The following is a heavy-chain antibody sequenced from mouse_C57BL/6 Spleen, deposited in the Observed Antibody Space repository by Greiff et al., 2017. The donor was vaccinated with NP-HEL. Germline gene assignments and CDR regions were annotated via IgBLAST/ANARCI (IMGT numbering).Heavy chain of an antibody. CDR3: ARDGDYGSRYWYFDV. D-gene: IGHD1-1*01. J-gene: IGHJ1*03. Sequence: EVKLVESEGGLVQPGSSMKLSCTASGFTFSDYYMAWVRQVPEKGLEWVANINYDGSSTYYLDSLKSRFIISRDNAKNILYLQMSSLKSEDTATYYCARDGDYGSRYWYFDVWGTGTTVTVSS. CDR1: GFTFSDYY. V-gene: IGHV5-16*01. CDR2: INYDGSST.